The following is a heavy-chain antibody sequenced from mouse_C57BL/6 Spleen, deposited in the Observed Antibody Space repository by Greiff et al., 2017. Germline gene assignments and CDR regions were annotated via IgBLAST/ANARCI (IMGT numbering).Heavy chain of an antibody. CDR1: GYSITSGYY. J-gene: IGHJ2*01. Sequence: DVQLQESGPGLVKPSQSLSLTCSVTGYSITSGYYWNWIRQFPGNKLEWMGYISYDGSNNYNPSLKNRISITRDTSKNQFFLKLNSVTTEDTATYYCARITTVLGDYWGQGTTLTVSS. CDR3: ARITTVLGDY. CDR2: ISYDGSN. V-gene: IGHV3-6*01. D-gene: IGHD1-1*01.